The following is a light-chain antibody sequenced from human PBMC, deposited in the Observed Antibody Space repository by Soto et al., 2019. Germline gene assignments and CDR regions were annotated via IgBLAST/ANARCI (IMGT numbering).Light chain of an antibody. V-gene: IGKV1-39*01. CDR3: QQSYSSPRT. CDR2: ATS. CDR1: QHVDRY. J-gene: IGKJ1*01. Sequence: IQLTQSPFSLCASIGDRFIITCRASQHVDRYLNWYQQKPGKAPQVLIYATSNLQSGVPSRFSGSGSGTDFTLTINSLQPEDFATYHCQQSYSSPRTFGQGTKVDI.